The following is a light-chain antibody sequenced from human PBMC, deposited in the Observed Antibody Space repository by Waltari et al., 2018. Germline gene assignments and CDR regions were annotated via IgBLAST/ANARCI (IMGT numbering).Light chain of an antibody. CDR2: WAS. Sequence: IVMTQSPDSLAVSLGERATINGKSSQTVLYSSNNKNYLAWYKQKPRQPPKLLIYWASTRESGVPDRFSGSGSGTDFTLTISSLQAEDVAVYYCQQYYNTPLTFGGGTKVEIK. CDR1: QTVLYSSNNKNY. V-gene: IGKV4-1*01. J-gene: IGKJ4*01. CDR3: QQYYNTPLT.